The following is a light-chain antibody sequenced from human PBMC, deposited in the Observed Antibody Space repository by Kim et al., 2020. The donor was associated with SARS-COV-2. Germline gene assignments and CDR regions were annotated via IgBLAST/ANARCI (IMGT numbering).Light chain of an antibody. J-gene: IGKJ1*01. CDR2: DAS. CDR1: QSVSSY. V-gene: IGKV3-11*01. CDR3: QQRSNWPRT. Sequence: LTPGDRATLSCRASQSVSSYLAWYQQKPGQAPRLLIYDASKRATGIPARCSGSGSGTDFTLTISSLEPEDFAVYYCQQRSNWPRTFGQGTKVDIK.